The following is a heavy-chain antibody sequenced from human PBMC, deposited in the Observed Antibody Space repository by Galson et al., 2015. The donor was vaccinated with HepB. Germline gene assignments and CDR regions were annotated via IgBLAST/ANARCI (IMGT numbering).Heavy chain of an antibody. CDR2: IYPGDSDT. CDR3: ARLTRKNKYSGYEGNWFDP. CDR1: GYSFTSYW. Sequence: QSGAEVKKPGESLKISCKGSGYSFTSYWIGWVRQMPGKGLEWMGIIYPGDSDTRYSPSFQGQVTISADKSISTAYLQWSSLKASDTAMYYCARLTRKNKYSGYEGNWFDPWGQGTLVTVSS. D-gene: IGHD5-12*01. V-gene: IGHV5-51*01. J-gene: IGHJ5*02.